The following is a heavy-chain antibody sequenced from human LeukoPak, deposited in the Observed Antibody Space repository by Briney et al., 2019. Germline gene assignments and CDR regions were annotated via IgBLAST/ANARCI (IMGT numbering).Heavy chain of an antibody. CDR1: GFTVSSNY. Sequence: GGSLRLSCAASGFTVSSNYMSWVRQAPGKGLEWGSVIYSDGSTYYADSVKGRFTISRDNSKNTLYLQMNSLRAEDTAVYYCASHDYGDYGHFDYWGQGTLVTVSS. V-gene: IGHV3-66*04. J-gene: IGHJ4*02. D-gene: IGHD4-17*01. CDR2: IYSDGST. CDR3: ASHDYGDYGHFDY.